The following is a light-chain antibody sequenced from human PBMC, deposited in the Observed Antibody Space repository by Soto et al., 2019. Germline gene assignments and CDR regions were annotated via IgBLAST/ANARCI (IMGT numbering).Light chain of an antibody. CDR3: SSYTSRSTVT. CDR1: SSDVGTYNY. Sequence: QSALTQPASVSGSPGQSITISCTGTSSDVGTYNYVSWYQHLPGKAPKLMIYEVSNRPSGVSNRFSGSKSGNTASLTISGLQAEDEADYYCSSYTSRSTVTFGGGTKVTVL. V-gene: IGLV2-14*01. CDR2: EVS. J-gene: IGLJ2*01.